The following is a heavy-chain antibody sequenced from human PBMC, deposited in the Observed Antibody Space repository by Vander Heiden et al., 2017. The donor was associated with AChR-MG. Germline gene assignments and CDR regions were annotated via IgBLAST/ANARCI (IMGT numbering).Heavy chain of an antibody. J-gene: IGHJ4*02. D-gene: IGHD3-22*01. V-gene: IGHV6-1*01. Sequence: QVQLQQSGPGLVKPSQTLSLTCAIPGDSVSSNSAAWNWIRQSPSRGLEWLGRTYYRSKWYNDYAVSVKSRITINPDTSKNQFSLQLNSVTPEDTAVYYCARDTTHYYDSSGYFLDYWGQGTLVTVSS. CDR2: TYYRSKWYN. CDR1: GDSVSSNSAA. CDR3: ARDTTHYYDSSGYFLDY.